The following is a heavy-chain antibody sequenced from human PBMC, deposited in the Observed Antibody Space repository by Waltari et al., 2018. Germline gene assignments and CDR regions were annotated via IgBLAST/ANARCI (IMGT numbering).Heavy chain of an antibody. J-gene: IGHJ6*02. Sequence: EVQLVESGGGLVQPGRSLRLSCAASGFTFDDYAMHWVRQAPGKGLEWVSGISWNSGSIGYADSVKGRFTISRDNAKNSLYLQMNSLRAEDTALYYCAKDRGPVGGDLEDYYYYGMDVWGQGTTVTVSS. CDR2: ISWNSGSI. CDR1: GFTFDDYA. V-gene: IGHV3-9*01. CDR3: AKDRGPVGGDLEDYYYYGMDV. D-gene: IGHD2-21*01.